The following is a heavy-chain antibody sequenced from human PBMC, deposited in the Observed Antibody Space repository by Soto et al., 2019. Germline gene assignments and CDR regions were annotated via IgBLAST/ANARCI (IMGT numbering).Heavy chain of an antibody. J-gene: IGHJ6*03. CDR3: AKDRAVATEEDYIDV. Sequence: QVQLVESGGGVVQPGRSLRLSCEASGFIFITYGMHWVRQAPGKGLEWVSTISYDGSNKYYADSVKGRFTISRDNSKNTVDLQMNSLRSEDTAVYYCAKDRAVATEEDYIDVWGKGTTVTVS. CDR2: ISYDGSNK. V-gene: IGHV3-30*18. D-gene: IGHD5-12*01. CDR1: GFIFITYG.